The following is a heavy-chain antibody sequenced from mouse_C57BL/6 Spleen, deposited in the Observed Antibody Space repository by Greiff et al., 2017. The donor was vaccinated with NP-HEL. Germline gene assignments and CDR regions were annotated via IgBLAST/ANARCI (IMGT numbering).Heavy chain of an antibody. J-gene: IGHJ4*01. V-gene: IGHV1-72*01. CDR2: IDPNRGGT. CDR3: ARRWDVYAKDY. Sequence: QVQLQQPGAELVKPGASVKLSCKASGYTFTSYWMHWVKQRPGRGLEWIGRIDPNRGGTKYNEKFKSKATLTVDKPSSTAYMQLSSLTSEDSAVYYCARRWDVYAKDYWGQGTSVTVSS. CDR1: GYTFTSYW. D-gene: IGHD4-1*01.